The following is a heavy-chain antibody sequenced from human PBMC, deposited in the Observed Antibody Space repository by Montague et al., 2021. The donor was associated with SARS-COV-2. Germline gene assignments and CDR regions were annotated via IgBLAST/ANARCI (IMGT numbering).Heavy chain of an antibody. CDR1: GYSISGGYY. Sequence: SETLSLTCSVSGYSISGGYYWGWIRQPPGKGLEWVGCISYIGKTYYSPSLKSQLTISLDSSKNQFSLQARSVTAADTAVYYCVRVLDSRVRDYWGQGTLVTVSS. V-gene: IGHV4-38-2*02. CDR2: ISYIGKT. D-gene: IGHD3/OR15-3a*01. CDR3: VRVLDSRVRDY. J-gene: IGHJ4*02.